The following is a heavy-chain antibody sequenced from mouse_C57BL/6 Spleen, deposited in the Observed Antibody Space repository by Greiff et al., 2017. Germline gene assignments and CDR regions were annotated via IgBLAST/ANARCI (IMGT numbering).Heavy chain of an antibody. Sequence: VQLQQSGAELARPGASVKLSCKASGYTFTSYGISWVKQRTGQGLEWIGEIYPRSGNTYYNEKFKGKATLTADKSSSTAYMELRSLTSEDSAVYFCARSGGYYVAYWGQGTLVTVSA. V-gene: IGHV1-81*01. D-gene: IGHD2-3*01. J-gene: IGHJ3*01. CDR3: ARSGGYYVAY. CDR2: IYPRSGNT. CDR1: GYTFTSYG.